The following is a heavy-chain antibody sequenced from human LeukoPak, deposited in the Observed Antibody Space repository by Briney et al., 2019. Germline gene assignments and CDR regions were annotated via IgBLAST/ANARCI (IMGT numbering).Heavy chain of an antibody. Sequence: ASVKVSCKASGYTFTGYYMHWVRQAPGQGLEWMGWINPNSGGTNYAQKFQGRVTMPRDTSISTAYMELSRLRSDDTAVYYCARGGIAAPGYYYRMDVWGQGTTVTVSS. CDR3: ARGGIAAPGYYYRMDV. J-gene: IGHJ6*02. D-gene: IGHD6-13*01. CDR2: INPNSGGT. V-gene: IGHV1-2*02. CDR1: GYTFTGYY.